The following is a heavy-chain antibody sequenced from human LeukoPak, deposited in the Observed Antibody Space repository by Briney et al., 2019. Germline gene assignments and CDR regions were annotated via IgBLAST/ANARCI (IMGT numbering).Heavy chain of an antibody. J-gene: IGHJ5*02. CDR3: ARGGLSQGYCSSTSCYAKYNWFDP. D-gene: IGHD2-2*01. V-gene: IGHV3-9*01. CDR2: ISWNSGSL. Sequence: GRSLRLSCAASGFTFDDYAMHWVRQAPGKGLEWVSGISWNSGSLGYADSVKGRFTISRDNAKNSLYLQMNSLRAEDTAVYYCARGGLSQGYCSSTSCYAKYNWFDPWGQGTLVTVSS. CDR1: GFTFDDYA.